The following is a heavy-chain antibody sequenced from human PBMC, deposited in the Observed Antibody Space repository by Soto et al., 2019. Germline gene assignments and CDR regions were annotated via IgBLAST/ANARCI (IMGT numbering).Heavy chain of an antibody. J-gene: IGHJ4*02. CDR2: IYSGGTT. CDR1: GFTVSSNY. Sequence: EVQLVESGGGLVQPGGSLRLSCAASGFTVSSNYMSWVRQAPGKGLESVSFIYSGGTTYYADSVKGRFTISRDSSKSTVFLQMNSLGAEDTAVYDFARGMPGRGTDCCPIEYWGQGILVIVSS. CDR3: ARGMPGRGTDCCPIEY. D-gene: IGHD2-21*02. V-gene: IGHV3-66*01.